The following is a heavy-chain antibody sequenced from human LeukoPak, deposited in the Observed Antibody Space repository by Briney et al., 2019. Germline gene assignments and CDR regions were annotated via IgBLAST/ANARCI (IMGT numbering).Heavy chain of an antibody. V-gene: IGHV3-21*01. Sequence: PGGSLRLSCAASGFTFSSYSMNWVRQAPGKGLEWVSSISSSSSYIYYADSVKGRFTISRDNAKNSLYLQMNSLRAEDTAVYYCARAHLDFWSGYPPNFDSWGQGTLVTVSS. CDR1: GFTFSSYS. J-gene: IGHJ4*02. D-gene: IGHD3-3*01. CDR3: ARAHLDFWSGYPPNFDS. CDR2: ISSSSSYI.